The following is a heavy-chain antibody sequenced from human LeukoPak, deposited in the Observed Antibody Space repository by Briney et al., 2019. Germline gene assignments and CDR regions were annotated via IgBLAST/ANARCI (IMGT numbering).Heavy chain of an antibody. J-gene: IGHJ4*02. D-gene: IGHD3-16*02. CDR1: GGSISSSSYY. V-gene: IGHV4-39*07. Sequence: SETLSLTCTVSGGSISSSSYYWGWIRQPPGKGLEWIGEINHSGSTNYNPSLKSRVTISVDTSKNQFSLKLSSVTAADTAVYYCARGRRLGELSLEFDYWGQGTLVTVSS. CDR3: ARGRRLGELSLEFDY. CDR2: INHSGST.